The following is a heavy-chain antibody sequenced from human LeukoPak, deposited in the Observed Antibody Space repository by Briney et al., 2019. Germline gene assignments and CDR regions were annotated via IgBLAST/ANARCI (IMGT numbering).Heavy chain of an antibody. CDR1: GDSFSSSSSS. J-gene: IGHJ6*03. CDR3: VTLYDSGGLYFYYYMDV. CDR2: VYHSGST. V-gene: IGHV4-39*01. Sequence: PSDTLSLTCTVSGDSFSSSSSSWGWIRQPPEKGLEWSGNVYHSGSTYYNPSLMSRVTISVNTSKKQFSLKLSSVTAADTAVYYCVTLYDSGGLYFYYYMDVWGKGTTVTASS. D-gene: IGHD3-22*01.